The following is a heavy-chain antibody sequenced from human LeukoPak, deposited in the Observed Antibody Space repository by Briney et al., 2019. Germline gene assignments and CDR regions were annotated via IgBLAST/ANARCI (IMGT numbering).Heavy chain of an antibody. D-gene: IGHD6-13*01. V-gene: IGHV3-73*01. CDR2: IRSKANSYAT. CDR3: TRQPPSSSSWYPIGFDWFDP. J-gene: IGHJ5*02. CDR1: GFTFSGSA. Sequence: GGSLRLSCAASGFTFSGSAMHWVRQASGKGLEWVGRIRSKANSYATAYAASVKGRFTISRDDSKNTAYLQMNSLKTEDTAVYYCTRQPPSSSSWYPIGFDWFDPWGQGTLVTVSS.